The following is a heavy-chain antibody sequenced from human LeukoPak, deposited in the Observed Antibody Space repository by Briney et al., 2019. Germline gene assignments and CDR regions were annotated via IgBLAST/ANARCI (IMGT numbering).Heavy chain of an antibody. Sequence: GASVKVSCRASGYTFTSYYMHWVRQAPGQGLEWMGIINPSGGSTSYAQKFQGRVTMTRDTSTSTVYMELSSLRSEDTAVYYCAREQMRNIAAAAPDYWGQGTLVTVSS. CDR1: GYTFTSYY. CDR3: AREQMRNIAAAAPDY. V-gene: IGHV1-46*01. CDR2: INPSGGST. D-gene: IGHD6-13*01. J-gene: IGHJ4*02.